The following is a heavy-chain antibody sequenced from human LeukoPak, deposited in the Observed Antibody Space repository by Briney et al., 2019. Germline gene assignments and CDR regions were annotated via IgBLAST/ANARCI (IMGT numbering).Heavy chain of an antibody. Sequence: GGSLRLSCAATGFTFSGFWMSWVRQAPTKGLEWVANIKYDGSDPRYLDSVKGRFTVSRDNANNSPYLQMNSLRAEDTAVYYCVRGGGSFDSWGQGTLVTVSS. CDR2: IKYDGSDP. CDR1: GFTFSGFW. J-gene: IGHJ4*02. CDR3: VRGGGSFDS. D-gene: IGHD1-26*01. V-gene: IGHV3-7*04.